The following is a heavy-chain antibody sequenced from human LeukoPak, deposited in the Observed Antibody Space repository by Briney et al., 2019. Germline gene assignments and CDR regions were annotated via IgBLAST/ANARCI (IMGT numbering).Heavy chain of an antibody. V-gene: IGHV1-18*01. D-gene: IGHD6-19*01. Sequence: ASVKVSCKASGYTFTSYGISWVRQAPGQGLEWMGWISAYNGNTNYAQKLQGRVTMTTDTSTSTAYMELRSLRSDDTAVYYCARDLGELIAVAGTGDYFDYWGQGTLVTVSS. CDR1: GYTFTSYG. CDR2: ISAYNGNT. J-gene: IGHJ4*02. CDR3: ARDLGELIAVAGTGDYFDY.